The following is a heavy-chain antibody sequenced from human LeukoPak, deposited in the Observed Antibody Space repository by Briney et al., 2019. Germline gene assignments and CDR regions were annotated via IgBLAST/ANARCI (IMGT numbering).Heavy chain of an antibody. CDR1: GFTFSDYY. CDR2: ISSSGSTI. D-gene: IGHD3-10*01. V-gene: IGHV3-11*01. J-gene: IGHJ5*02. CDR3: ARVLPSGFGELLSFHNWFDP. Sequence: GGSLRLSCAASGFTFSDYYMSWIRQAPGKGLEWVSYISSSGSTIYYADSVKGRFTISRDNAKNSLYLQMNGLRAEDTAVYYCARVLPSGFGELLSFHNWFDPWGQGTLVTVSS.